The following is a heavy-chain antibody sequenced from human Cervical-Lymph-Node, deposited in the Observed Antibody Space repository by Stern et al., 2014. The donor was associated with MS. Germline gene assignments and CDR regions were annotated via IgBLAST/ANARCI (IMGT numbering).Heavy chain of an antibody. CDR1: ENTFTGYY. D-gene: IGHD1-26*01. V-gene: IGHV1-2*02. J-gene: IGHJ4*02. CDR2: INPNSGST. CDR3: ARISLGSGIDY. Sequence: QVQLVQSGAEVKKPGASVKVTCKTSENTFTGYYIHWVRQAPGQGLEWLVWINPNSGSTNYAQRFQDRVSLTSDTSNSLAYMELDRLTSGDTAVYYCARISLGSGIDYWGQGSLVTVSS.